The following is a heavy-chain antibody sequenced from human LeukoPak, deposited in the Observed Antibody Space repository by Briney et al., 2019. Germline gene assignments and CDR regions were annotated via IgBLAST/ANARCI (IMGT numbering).Heavy chain of an antibody. CDR1: GFTFSGSA. J-gene: IGHJ3*01. CDR2: ISYSGANS. CDR3: ARDMQLST. D-gene: IGHD3-16*02. Sequence: QPGGSLRLSCAASGFTFSGSAMCWVRQAPGEGLEWVSLISYSGANSYYTDSVRGRFTISRDNSKDTLFLQMNSLRAEDTAIYYCARDMQLSTWGRGTMVTVSS. V-gene: IGHV3-23*01.